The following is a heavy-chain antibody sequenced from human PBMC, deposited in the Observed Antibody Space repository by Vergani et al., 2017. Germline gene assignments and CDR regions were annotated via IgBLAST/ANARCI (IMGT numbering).Heavy chain of an antibody. D-gene: IGHD3-22*01. Sequence: VQLVESGGGLVQPGGSLKLSCAASGFTFSGSAMHWVRQAPGKGLEWVAVIWYDGSNKYYADSVKGRFTISRDNSKNTLYLQMNSLRAEDTAVYYCLVYYDSSSYFDYWGQGTLVTVSS. CDR3: LVYYDSSSYFDY. CDR2: IWYDGSNK. CDR1: GFTFSGSA. J-gene: IGHJ4*02. V-gene: IGHV3-33*08.